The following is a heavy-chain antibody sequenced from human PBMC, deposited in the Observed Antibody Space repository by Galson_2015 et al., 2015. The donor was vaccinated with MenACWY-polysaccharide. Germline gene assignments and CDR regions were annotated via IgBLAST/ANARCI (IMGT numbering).Heavy chain of an antibody. CDR1: GGSISSGTYY. J-gene: IGHJ4*02. Sequence: SETLSLTCTASGGSISSGTYYWGWIRQPPGKGLEWIGNIYYSGRTYYEPSLKSRVTISADTSKNQFSLNLNSVTAADTAVYYCTRRKSASSLVDCWGQGTLVTVSS. CDR3: TRRKSASSLVDC. D-gene: IGHD6-13*01. CDR2: IYYSGRT. V-gene: IGHV4-39*01.